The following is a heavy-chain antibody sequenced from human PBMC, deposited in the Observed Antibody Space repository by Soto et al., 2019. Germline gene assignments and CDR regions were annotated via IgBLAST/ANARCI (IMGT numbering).Heavy chain of an antibody. Sequence: QLQLQESGPGLVKPSETLSLTCSVSGDSINSDKYYWGWIRQPPGKGLEWIGSIYFRGNPYYNPSLPTRVAISLGKWKSQFSRKVDSVAAEDSAVYVCARLDGLAPISYDFDFWGQGALVTVSS. CDR1: GDSINSDKYY. CDR2: IYFRGNP. V-gene: IGHV4-39*01. J-gene: IGHJ4*02. D-gene: IGHD3-9*01. CDR3: ARLDGLAPISYDFDF.